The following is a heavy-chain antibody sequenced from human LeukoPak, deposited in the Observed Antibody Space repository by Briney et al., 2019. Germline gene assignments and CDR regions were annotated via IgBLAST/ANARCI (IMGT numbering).Heavy chain of an antibody. V-gene: IGHV3-48*01. D-gene: IGHD1-7*01. CDR2: ITLSSSTI. CDR1: GFNFNNYN. J-gene: IGHJ3*02. Sequence: GGSLRLSCAASGFNFNNYNMNWVRQAPGKGLEWVSYITLSSSTIYYADSVKGRFTISRDNSKNTLYLQMGSLRAEDMAVYYCARGAGGRITGTTLPFDIWGQGTMVTVSS. CDR3: ARGAGGRITGTTLPFDI.